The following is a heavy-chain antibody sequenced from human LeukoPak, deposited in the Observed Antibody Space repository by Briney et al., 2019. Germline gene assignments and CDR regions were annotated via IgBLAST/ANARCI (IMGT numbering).Heavy chain of an antibody. CDR1: GFTFSSYW. CDR2: IASDGSST. V-gene: IGHV3-74*01. Sequence: GGSLRLFCAASGFTFSSYWMNWVRQAPGKGLVWVSRIASDGSSTTYADSVKGRFSISRDNAKNTLYLQMNSLRVEDTAVYYCARGRPHGNDYWGQGTLVTVSS. CDR3: ARGRPHGNDY. D-gene: IGHD4-23*01. J-gene: IGHJ4*02.